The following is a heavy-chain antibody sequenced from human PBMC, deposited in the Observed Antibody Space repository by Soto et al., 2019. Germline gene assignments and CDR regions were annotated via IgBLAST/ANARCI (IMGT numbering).Heavy chain of an antibody. J-gene: IGHJ3*02. CDR3: ARDTAGITGTLLGAFDI. CDR1: GFTVSSNY. Sequence: PGGSLRLSCAASGFTVSSNYMSWVRQAPGKGLEWVSVIYSGGSTYYADSVKGRFTISRDNSKNTLYLQMNSLRAEDTAVYYCARDTAGITGTLLGAFDIWGQGTMVTVSS. V-gene: IGHV3-66*01. D-gene: IGHD1-20*01. CDR2: IYSGGST.